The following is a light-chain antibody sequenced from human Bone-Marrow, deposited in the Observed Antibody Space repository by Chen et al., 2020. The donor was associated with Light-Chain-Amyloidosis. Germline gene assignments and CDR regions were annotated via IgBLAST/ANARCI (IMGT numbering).Light chain of an antibody. Sequence: QSALTQPRSVSRSPGQSVPIPCTGPSSDVGGYNYVSWYQQHPGKAPKLMIYDVSKRPSGVPDLFAGSKSGNTASRTISGLQAEEEADDYCCSYAGSYTYEVFGGGTKLTVL. J-gene: IGLJ2*01. CDR1: SSDVGGYNY. V-gene: IGLV2-11*01. CDR3: CSYAGSYTYEV. CDR2: DVS.